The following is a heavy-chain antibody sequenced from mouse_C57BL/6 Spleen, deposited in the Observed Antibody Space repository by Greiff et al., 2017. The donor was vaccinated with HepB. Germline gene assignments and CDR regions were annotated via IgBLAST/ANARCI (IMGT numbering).Heavy chain of an antibody. CDR1: GYTFTDYY. V-gene: IGHV1-76*01. CDR3: ARERANWDYFDY. D-gene: IGHD4-1*01. CDR2: IYPGSGNT. J-gene: IGHJ2*01. Sequence: VQLQQSGAELVRPGASVKLSCKASGYTFTDYYINWVKQRPGQGLEWIARIYPGSGNTYYNEKFKGKATLTAEKSSSTAYMQLSSLASDDSAVYCCARERANWDYFDYWGQGTTLTVSS.